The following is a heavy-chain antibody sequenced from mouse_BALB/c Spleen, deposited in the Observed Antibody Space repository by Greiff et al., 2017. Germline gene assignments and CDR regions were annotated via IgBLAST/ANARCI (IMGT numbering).Heavy chain of an antibody. Sequence: QVQLQQSGAELVRPGSSVKISCKASGYAFSSYWLNWVKQRPGQGLEWIGQIYPGDGDTNYNGKFKGKATLTADKSSSTADMQLSSLTSEDSAVYVCARSGTGYCDYWGQGTTLTVSS. CDR1: GYAFSSYW. J-gene: IGHJ2*01. CDR2: IYPGDGDT. V-gene: IGHV1-80*01. D-gene: IGHD4-1*01. CDR3: ARSGTGYCDY.